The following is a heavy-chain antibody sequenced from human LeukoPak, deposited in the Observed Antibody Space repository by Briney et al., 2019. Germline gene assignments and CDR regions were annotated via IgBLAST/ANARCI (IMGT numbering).Heavy chain of an antibody. D-gene: IGHD3-22*01. V-gene: IGHV4-59*08. J-gene: IGHJ5*02. CDR1: GGSISSYY. CDR2: IYYSGST. Sequence: PSETPSLTCTVSGGSISSYYWSWIRQPPGKGLEWIGYIYYSGSTNYNPSLKSRVTISVDTSKNQFSLKLSSVTAADTAVYYCARHSFGYYDSSGYPNPWGQGTLVTVSS. CDR3: ARHSFGYYDSSGYPNP.